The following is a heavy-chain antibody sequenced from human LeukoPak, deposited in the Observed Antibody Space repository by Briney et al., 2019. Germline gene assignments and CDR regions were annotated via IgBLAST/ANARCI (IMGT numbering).Heavy chain of an antibody. CDR3: ARANYYGSGPYYYYMDV. V-gene: IGHV4-59*01. D-gene: IGHD3-10*01. Sequence: SETLSLTCTVSGGSISSYYWTWIRQPPGKGLEWIGYMYSSGSTNYNPSLKSRVTISVDMSKNQFSLKLSSLTAADTAVYYCARANYYGSGPYYYYMDVWGKGTTVTVSS. CDR1: GGSISSYY. J-gene: IGHJ6*03. CDR2: MYSSGST.